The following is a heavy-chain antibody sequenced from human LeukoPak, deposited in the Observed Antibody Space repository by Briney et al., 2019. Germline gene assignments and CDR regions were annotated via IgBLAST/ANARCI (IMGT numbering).Heavy chain of an antibody. J-gene: IGHJ6*03. CDR2: IYYGGNT. D-gene: IGHD3-10*01. Sequence: SETLSLTCTLSGDSINSYTYSSINSTTYYWGWIRQAPGKGLEWIGNIYYGGNTYYDPSLKNRLTISVDTSKNQFSLRLSPVTATDTAVYYCARQIARGYGINFYYMDVWGKGTTVTVSS. CDR3: ARQIARGYGINFYYMDV. CDR1: GDSINSYTYSSINSTTYY. V-gene: IGHV4-39*01.